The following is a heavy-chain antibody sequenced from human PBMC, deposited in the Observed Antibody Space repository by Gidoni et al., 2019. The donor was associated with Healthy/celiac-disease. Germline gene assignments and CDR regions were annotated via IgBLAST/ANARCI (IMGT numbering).Heavy chain of an antibody. J-gene: IGHJ3*02. Sequence: GFTFSSYGMHWVRQAPGKGLEWVAVISYDGSNKYYADSVKGRFTISRDNSKNTLYLQMNSLRAEDTAVYYCAKDQVYAFDIWGQGTMVTVSS. V-gene: IGHV3-30*18. CDR1: GFTFSSYG. CDR3: AKDQVYAFDI. CDR2: ISYDGSNK.